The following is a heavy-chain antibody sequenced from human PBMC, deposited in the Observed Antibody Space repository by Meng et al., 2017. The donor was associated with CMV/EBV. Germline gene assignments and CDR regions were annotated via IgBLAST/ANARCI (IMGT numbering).Heavy chain of an antibody. V-gene: IGHV3-48*03. D-gene: IGHD3-9*01. CDR3: NLDILTGYEAYGMDV. CDR1: GFTFSDYE. J-gene: IGHJ6*02. CDR2: ISSSGSTI. Sequence: GESLKISCAASGFTFSDYEMNWVRQAPGKGLEWISYISSSGSTIYYADSVKGRFTISRDNAKNSLYLQMSSLRSEDTAVYYCNLDILTGYEAYGMDVWGQGTTVTVSS.